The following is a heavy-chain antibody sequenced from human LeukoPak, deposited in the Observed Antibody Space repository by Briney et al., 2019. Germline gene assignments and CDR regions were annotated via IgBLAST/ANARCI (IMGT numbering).Heavy chain of an antibody. CDR2: IYCSGST. Sequence: ETLSLTCSVSGGSFSSYYWSWIRQPPGKGLEWVGYIYCSGSTNYNPSLKSRVTISVDTSKNQFSLKLSSVTAADTAVYYGARSAPNWGGYYTGTHWFDPWGQGTLVTVSS. CDR3: ARSAPNWGGYYTGTHWFDP. J-gene: IGHJ5*02. D-gene: IGHD3-3*01. V-gene: IGHV4-59*08. CDR1: GGSFSSYY.